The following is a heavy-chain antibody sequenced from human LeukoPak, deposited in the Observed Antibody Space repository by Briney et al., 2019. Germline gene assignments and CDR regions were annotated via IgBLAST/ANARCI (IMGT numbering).Heavy chain of an antibody. CDR3: ARNNWGIDY. Sequence: PGGSLRLSCAASGFTFSSYSMNWVRQAPGKGLEWVSSISSSSSYIYYADSVRGRFTISRDNVKNMLYLQMNSLREDDTAVYYCARNNWGIDYWGQGTMVTVSS. D-gene: IGHD7-27*01. V-gene: IGHV3-21*06. J-gene: IGHJ4*02. CDR1: GFTFSSYS. CDR2: ISSSSSYI.